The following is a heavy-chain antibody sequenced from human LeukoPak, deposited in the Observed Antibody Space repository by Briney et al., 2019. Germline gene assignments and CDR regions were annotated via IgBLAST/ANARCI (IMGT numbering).Heavy chain of an antibody. CDR2: ISESGVNT. D-gene: IGHD2-2*01. J-gene: IGHJ4*02. Sequence: PGGSLRLSCAASGSPFIIYAMTWVRQATRQGMDWGSFISESGVNTYYSASVKGRFTISRDNSESTVYLQMNSLTAEDTAQYYWATGCVGSPNCQTTGYDHWGQGTLVTVSS. CDR1: GSPFIIYA. V-gene: IGHV3-23*01. CDR3: ATGCVGSPNCQTTGYDH.